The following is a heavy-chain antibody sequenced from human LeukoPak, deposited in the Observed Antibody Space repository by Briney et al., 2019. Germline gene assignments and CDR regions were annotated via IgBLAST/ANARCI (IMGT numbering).Heavy chain of an antibody. D-gene: IGHD5-12*01. V-gene: IGHV4-61*01. Sequence: SETLSLTCSVSGGSVTGGSYYWSWIRLPPGKGLEYIGYIYYNGNTDYSPSLKSRVTISLDTSKNQFSLKLRSVTAADTAVYYCARGASSTYYYPFDYWGQGTLVTVSS. CDR2: IYYNGNT. CDR1: GGSVTGGSYY. J-gene: IGHJ4*02. CDR3: ARGASSTYYYPFDY.